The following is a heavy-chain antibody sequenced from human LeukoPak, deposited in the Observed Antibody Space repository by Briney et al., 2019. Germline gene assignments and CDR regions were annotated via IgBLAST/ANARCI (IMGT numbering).Heavy chain of an antibody. CDR3: AKGPHYYDSSGYPYYFDY. CDR2: ISWNSGSI. Sequence: GGSLRISCAASGFTFDDYAMHWVRQAPGKGLEWVSGISWNSGSIGYADSVKGRFTISRDNAKNSLYLQMNSLRAEDTALYYCAKGPHYYDSSGYPYYFDYWGQGTLVTVSS. J-gene: IGHJ4*02. D-gene: IGHD3-22*01. CDR1: GFTFDDYA. V-gene: IGHV3-9*01.